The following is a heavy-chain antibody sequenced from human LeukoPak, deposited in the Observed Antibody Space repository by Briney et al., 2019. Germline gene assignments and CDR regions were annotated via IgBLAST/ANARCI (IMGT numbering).Heavy chain of an antibody. D-gene: IGHD3-9*01. Sequence: GESLQISCKGSGYSFTSYWISWARPMPGKGLEWMGRIDPSDSYTNYSPSFQGHVTISADKSISTAYLQWSSLKASDTAMYYCARHNYDILTGYYNGGLPEGGPDYWGQGTLVTVSS. CDR1: GYSFTSYW. J-gene: IGHJ4*02. CDR2: IDPSDSYT. V-gene: IGHV5-10-1*01. CDR3: ARHNYDILTGYYNGGLPEGGPDY.